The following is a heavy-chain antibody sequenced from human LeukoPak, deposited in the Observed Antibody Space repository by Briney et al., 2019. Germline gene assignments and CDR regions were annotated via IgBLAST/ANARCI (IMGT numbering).Heavy chain of an antibody. Sequence: ASVTVSFKASGYTFTSYYMHWVRQAPGQGLEWMGIINPSGGSTSYAQKFQGRVTTTRDTSTSTVYMELSSLRSEDTAVYYCARVQGYYYYGMDVWGQGTTVTVSS. CDR3: ARVQGYYYYGMDV. CDR2: INPSGGST. V-gene: IGHV1-46*01. J-gene: IGHJ6*02. CDR1: GYTFTSYY.